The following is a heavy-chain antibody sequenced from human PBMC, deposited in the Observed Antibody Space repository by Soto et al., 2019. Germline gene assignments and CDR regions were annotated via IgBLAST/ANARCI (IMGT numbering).Heavy chain of an antibody. V-gene: IGHV1-69*06. CDR2: IIPIFGTA. CDR1: GGTFSSYA. D-gene: IGHD4-4*01. Sequence: QVQLVQSGAEVKKPGSSVKVSCKASGGTFSSYAISWVRQAPGQGLEWMGGIIPIFGTANYAQKFQGRVTITADKSTSTAYMELSSLRSEDTAVYYCARATDYSPTPPLSPADWFDPWGQGTLVTVSS. J-gene: IGHJ5*02. CDR3: ARATDYSPTPPLSPADWFDP.